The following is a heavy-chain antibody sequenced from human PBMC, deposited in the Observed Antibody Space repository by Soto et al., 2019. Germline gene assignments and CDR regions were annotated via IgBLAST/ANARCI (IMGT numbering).Heavy chain of an antibody. Sequence: PGGCLRLSCAASGFTFSDDYMDWVRQAPGKGLEWIGRTRNKAKSYTIDYAASVKGRFTISRDDSKNSLHLQMNSLKTEDTAIYHCVTVTPSYSDFWGQGTLVTVSS. CDR1: GFTFSDDY. CDR2: TRNKAKSYTI. CDR3: VTVTPSYSDF. V-gene: IGHV3-72*01. J-gene: IGHJ4*02. D-gene: IGHD4-17*01.